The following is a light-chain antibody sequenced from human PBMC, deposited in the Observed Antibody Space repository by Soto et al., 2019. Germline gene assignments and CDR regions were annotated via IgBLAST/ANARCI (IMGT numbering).Light chain of an antibody. CDR3: QQYDIYPRT. CDR1: QGIRNY. Sequence: DIQMTQSPSSLSASVGDRVTITCRASQGIRNYLAWFQQKPGKAHKCLIYATFKLQSGVPSKFSGSGSGTEFNLTISSLQPEDFATYYCQQYDIYPRTFGQGTKVEIK. J-gene: IGKJ1*01. V-gene: IGKV1-16*02. CDR2: ATF.